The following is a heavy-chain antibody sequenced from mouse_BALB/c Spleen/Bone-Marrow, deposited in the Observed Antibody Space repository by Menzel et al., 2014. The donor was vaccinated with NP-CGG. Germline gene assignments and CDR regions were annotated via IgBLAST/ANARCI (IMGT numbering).Heavy chain of an antibody. Sequence: EVMLVESGGDLMKPGGSLKLSCAASGFTFSSYGMSWVRQTPDKRLEWVATISSGGSYTYYPDSVKGRFTISRDNAKNTLYLQMSSLKSEDTAMYYCARRGYGNSYWYFDVWGAGTTVTVSS. CDR3: ARRGYGNSYWYFDV. J-gene: IGHJ1*01. CDR1: GFTFSSYG. D-gene: IGHD2-10*02. V-gene: IGHV5-6*02. CDR2: ISSGGSYT.